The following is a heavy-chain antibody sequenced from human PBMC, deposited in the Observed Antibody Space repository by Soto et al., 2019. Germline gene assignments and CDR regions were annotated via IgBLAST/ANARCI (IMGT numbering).Heavy chain of an antibody. J-gene: IGHJ6*02. CDR3: ARDLRPSSYYYYGMDV. V-gene: IGHV3-21*01. Sequence: EVQLVESGGGLVKPGGSLRLSCAASGFTFSSYSMNWVRQAPGKGLEWVSSISSSSSYIYYADSVKGRFTISRDNAKNSLYLQMNSLRAEDTAVYYCARDLRPSSYYYYGMDVWGQGTTVTVSS. CDR1: GFTFSSYS. D-gene: IGHD2-15*01. CDR2: ISSSSSYI.